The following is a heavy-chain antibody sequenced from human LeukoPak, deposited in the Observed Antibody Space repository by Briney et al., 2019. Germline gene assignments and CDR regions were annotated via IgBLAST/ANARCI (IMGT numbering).Heavy chain of an antibody. CDR1: GFTFSSYG. J-gene: IGHJ4*02. V-gene: IGHV3-33*01. D-gene: IGHD3-22*01. CDR2: IWYDGSNK. CDR3: ARDRYYDSSGYYPGY. Sequence: PGRSLRLSCAASGFTFSSYGMHWVRQAPGKGLEWVAVIWYDGSNKYYADSAKGRFTISRDNSKNTLYLQMNSLRAEDTAVYYCARDRYYDSSGYYPGYWGQGTLVTVSS.